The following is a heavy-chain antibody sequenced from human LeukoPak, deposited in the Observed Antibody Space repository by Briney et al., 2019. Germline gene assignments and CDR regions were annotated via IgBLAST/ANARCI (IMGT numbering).Heavy chain of an antibody. CDR3: AKGEGGSSCYTGADY. J-gene: IGHJ4*02. CDR1: GFTFTGSV. D-gene: IGHD2-2*02. V-gene: IGHV3-23*01. Sequence: GGSLRLSCAASGFTFTGSVMHWVRQAPGKGLEWVSVICGSGDSTYYADSVKGRFTISRDNSKNTLFLQMNSLRADDTALYYCAKGEGGSSCYTGADYWGQGTLVTVSS. CDR2: ICGSGDST.